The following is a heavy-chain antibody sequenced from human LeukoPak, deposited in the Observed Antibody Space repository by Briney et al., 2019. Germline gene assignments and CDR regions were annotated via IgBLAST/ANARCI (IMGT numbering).Heavy chain of an antibody. CDR1: GFTFSSYA. Sequence: GGSLRLSCAASGFTFSSYAMHWVRQAPGKGLEYVSAISSNGGSTYYANSVKGRFTISRDNSKNTLYLQMGSLRAEDMAVYYCARDAGGYSYGYFDYYYYYMDVWGKGTTVTVSS. D-gene: IGHD5-18*01. CDR2: ISSNGGST. V-gene: IGHV3-64*01. J-gene: IGHJ6*03. CDR3: ARDAGGYSYGYFDYYYYYMDV.